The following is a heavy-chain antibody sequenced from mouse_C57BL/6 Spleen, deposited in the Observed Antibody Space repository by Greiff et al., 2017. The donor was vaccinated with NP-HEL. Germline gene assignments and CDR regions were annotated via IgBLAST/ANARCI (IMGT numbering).Heavy chain of an antibody. V-gene: IGHV1-9*01. CDR2: LLPGSGRT. J-gene: IGHJ4*01. D-gene: IGHD1-1*01. CDR1: GYTFTGYW. Sequence: QVQLQPSGAELMKPGASVTLSCKATGYTFTGYWIEWVTQRPGRGLAWIGELLPGSGRTNYNEKFKGKATFTADTSSNTAYMQLSSLTTEDSAIYYCARKLRGYAMDYWGQGTSVTVSS. CDR3: ARKLRGYAMDY.